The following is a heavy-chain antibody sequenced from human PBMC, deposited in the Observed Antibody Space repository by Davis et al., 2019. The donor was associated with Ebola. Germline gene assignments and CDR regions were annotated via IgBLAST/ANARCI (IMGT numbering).Heavy chain of an antibody. CDR1: GFTFGDCA. Sequence: GESLKISCAASGFTFGDCAMHWVRQAPGKGLEWVSLISWDGRSTAYADSVRGRFSISRDNSKNFLYLQMNGLRAEDTALYYCTAYDSTFRNYWGQGTLVTVSS. J-gene: IGHJ4*02. D-gene: IGHD3-22*01. CDR3: TAYDSTFRNY. CDR2: ISWDGRST. V-gene: IGHV3-43D*03.